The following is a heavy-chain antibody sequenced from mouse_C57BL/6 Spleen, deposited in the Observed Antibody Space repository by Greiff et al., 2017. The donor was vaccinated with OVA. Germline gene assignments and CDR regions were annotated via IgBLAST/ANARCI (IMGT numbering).Heavy chain of an antibody. CDR3: ARSWLLRDWYFDV. Sequence: QVQLQQPGAELVKPGASVKLSCKASGYTFTSYWMHWVKQRPGQGLEWIGMIHPNSGSTNYNEKFKSKATLTVDKSSSTAYMQLSSLTSEDSAVYYCARSWLLRDWYFDVWGTGTTVTVSS. V-gene: IGHV1-64*01. J-gene: IGHJ1*03. D-gene: IGHD2-3*01. CDR2: IHPNSGST. CDR1: GYTFTSYW.